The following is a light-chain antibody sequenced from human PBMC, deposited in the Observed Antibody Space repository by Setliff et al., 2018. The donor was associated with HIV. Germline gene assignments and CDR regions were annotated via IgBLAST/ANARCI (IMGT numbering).Light chain of an antibody. CDR2: DVN. V-gene: IGLV2-11*01. CDR3: CSYAGSYNLYV. J-gene: IGLJ1*01. CDR1: SSDVGGYKY. Sequence: ALNQPRSVSGSPGQSITISCTGTSSDVGGYKYVSWYQQYPGKAPKLMIYDVNKRPSGVPDRFSGSKSGNSASLTISGLQAEDEADYYCCSYAGSYNLYVFGSGTKVTVL.